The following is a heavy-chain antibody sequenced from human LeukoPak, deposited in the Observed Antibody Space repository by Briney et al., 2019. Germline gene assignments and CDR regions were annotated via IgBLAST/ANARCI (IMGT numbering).Heavy chain of an antibody. J-gene: IGHJ4*02. CDR2: VYHSGTT. D-gene: IGHD6-13*01. CDR1: XDSIXSSHW. CDR3: ARGRAAADNYFDY. V-gene: IGHV4-4*02. Sequence: PSGTLSLTCAVSXDSIXSSHWWSWVXQPXGXGLEWIGEVYHSGTTNYNPSLKSRVTISVDKSKNKFSLNLSSVTAADTAVYYCARGRAAADNYFDYWGQGTLVTVSS.